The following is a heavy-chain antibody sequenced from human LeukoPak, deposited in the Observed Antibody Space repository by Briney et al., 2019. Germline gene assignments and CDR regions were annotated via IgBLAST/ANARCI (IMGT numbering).Heavy chain of an antibody. D-gene: IGHD6-19*01. V-gene: IGHV3-23*01. CDR1: GFTFSSYA. CDR2: ISGSGANT. J-gene: IGHJ4*02. Sequence: PGGSLRLSCAVSGFTFSSYAMSWVRQAPGKGPEWVSAISGSGANTNYADSVKGRFTISRDNPENTLYLQMNSLTAEDTAVYYCAKRYSSNMFPNFDYWGRGTLVTVSP. CDR3: AKRYSSNMFPNFDY.